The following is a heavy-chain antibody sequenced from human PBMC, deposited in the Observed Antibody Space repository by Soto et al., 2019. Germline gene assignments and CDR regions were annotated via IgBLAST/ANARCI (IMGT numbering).Heavy chain of an antibody. CDR1: GFTFDDYT. D-gene: IGHD1-26*01. J-gene: IGHJ6*02. CDR2: ISWDGGST. CDR3: AKDSGPFIVGAKNYYYYYGMDV. Sequence: GGSLRLSCAASGFTFDDYTMHWVRQAPGKGLEWVSLISWDGGSTYYVDSVKGRFTISRDNSKNSLYLQMNSLRTEDTALYYCAKDSGPFIVGAKNYYYYYGMDVWGQGTTVTVSS. V-gene: IGHV3-43*01.